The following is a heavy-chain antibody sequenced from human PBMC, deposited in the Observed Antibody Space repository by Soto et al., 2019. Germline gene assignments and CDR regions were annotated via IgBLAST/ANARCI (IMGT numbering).Heavy chain of an antibody. D-gene: IGHD6-25*01. J-gene: IGHJ4*02. CDR2: ISGSGGST. CDR1: GFAFSSYA. V-gene: IGHV3-23*01. Sequence: GGSLRLSCAASGFAFSSYAMSWFRQAPGKGLEWVSAISGSGGSTYYADSVKGRFTISRDNSKNTLYLQMNSLRAEDTAVYYCAKEREVGHSSGHLYWGQGTLVTVSS. CDR3: AKEREVGHSSGHLY.